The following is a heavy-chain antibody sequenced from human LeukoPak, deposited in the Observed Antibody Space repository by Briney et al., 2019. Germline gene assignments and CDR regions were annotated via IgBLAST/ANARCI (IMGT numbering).Heavy chain of an antibody. J-gene: IGHJ3*02. CDR2: ISSSSSYI. CDR3: ARVWEPYDAFDI. V-gene: IGHV3-21*01. D-gene: IGHD1-26*01. CDR1: GFTFSSYS. Sequence: EGSLRLSCAASGFTFSSYSMNWVRQAPGKGLEWVSSISSSSSYIYYADSVKGRFTISRDNAKNSLYLQMNSLRAEDTAVYYCARVWEPYDAFDIWGQGTMVTVSS.